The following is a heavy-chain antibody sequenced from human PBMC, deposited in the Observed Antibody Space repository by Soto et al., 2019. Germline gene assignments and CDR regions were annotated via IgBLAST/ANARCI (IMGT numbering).Heavy chain of an antibody. CDR1: GFPFSSYA. Sequence: GGSLRLSCAASGFPFSSYAMTWVRQTPGKGLEWVSGISGSGGITYYADSVKGRFTISRDNSNNTLFLQMHSLRADDTAVYYCAKSLSASPNYFFDSWGQGTLVTVSS. CDR3: AKSLSASPNYFFDS. D-gene: IGHD1-1*01. CDR2: ISGSGGIT. V-gene: IGHV3-23*01. J-gene: IGHJ4*02.